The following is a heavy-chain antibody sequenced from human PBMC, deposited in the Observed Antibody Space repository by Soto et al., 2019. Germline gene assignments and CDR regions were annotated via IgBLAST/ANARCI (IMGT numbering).Heavy chain of an antibody. CDR1: GGTFSSYA. Sequence: QVQLVQSGAEVKKPGSSVKVSCTASGGTFSSYAISWVRQAPGQGLEWMGGIIPILGTANYAQKCHCRVTITADESTSPAYMELSSLRSEDTAVEYCARDVVGAQNFDYWGQGTLVTVSS. CDR2: IIPILGTA. J-gene: IGHJ4*02. V-gene: IGHV1-69*01. D-gene: IGHD1-26*01. CDR3: ARDVVGAQNFDY.